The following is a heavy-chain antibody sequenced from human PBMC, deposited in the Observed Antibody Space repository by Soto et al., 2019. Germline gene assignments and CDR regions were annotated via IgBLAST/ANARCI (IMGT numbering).Heavy chain of an antibody. J-gene: IGHJ6*02. Sequence: GGSLRLSCAASGFTFSSYWMSWVRQAPGKGLEWVANIKQDGSEKYYVDSVKGRFTISRDNAKNSLYLQMNSLRAEDTAVYYCARYCGGDCYYYYGMDVWGQGTTVTVSS. V-gene: IGHV3-7*01. D-gene: IGHD2-21*02. CDR3: ARYCGGDCYYYYGMDV. CDR1: GFTFSSYW. CDR2: IKQDGSEK.